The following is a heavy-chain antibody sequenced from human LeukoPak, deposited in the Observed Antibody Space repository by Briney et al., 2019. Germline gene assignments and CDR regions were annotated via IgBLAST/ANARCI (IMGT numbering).Heavy chain of an antibody. CDR3: ARDHLPYGDYVGWFDP. D-gene: IGHD4-17*01. CDR1: GYTFTGYY. Sequence: ASVKVSCKASGYTFTGYYMHWVRQAPGQGLEWMGWINPNSGGTNYAQKFQGRVTMTRDTSISTAYMELSRLRSDDTAVYYCARDHLPYGDYVGWFDPWGQGTLVTVSS. V-gene: IGHV1-2*02. J-gene: IGHJ5*02. CDR2: INPNSGGT.